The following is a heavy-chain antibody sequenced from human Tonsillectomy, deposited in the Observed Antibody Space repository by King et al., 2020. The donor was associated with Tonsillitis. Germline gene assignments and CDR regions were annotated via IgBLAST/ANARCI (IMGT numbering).Heavy chain of an antibody. CDR3: AKRLSQRHDAFDM. CDR1: GFTFGTYA. J-gene: IGHJ3*02. CDR2: ITDYGGAT. Sequence: VQLVESGGGLVQPGGSLRLSCAASGFTFGTYAMSCVRQAPGKGLEWVSGITDYGGATYYADSVKGRFTISRDNSKNTLYLQMNSLRADDTAVYYCAKRLSQRHDAFDMWGQGTMVTVSS. V-gene: IGHV3-23*04. D-gene: IGHD2-15*01.